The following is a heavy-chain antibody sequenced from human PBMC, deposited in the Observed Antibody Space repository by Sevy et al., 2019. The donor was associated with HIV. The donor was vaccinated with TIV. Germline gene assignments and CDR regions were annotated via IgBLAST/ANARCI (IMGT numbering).Heavy chain of an antibody. CDR1: GFTFSSYW. J-gene: IGHJ5*02. Sequence: GGSLRLSCAASGFTFSSYWMHWVRHAPGKGLVWVSRISSDGSSTSYADSVRGRFTISRDNAKNTLYLQMNSLRAEDTSVYYCLSEGGDWFDPWGQGTLVTVSS. CDR3: LSEGGDWFDP. V-gene: IGHV3-74*01. D-gene: IGHD3-16*01. CDR2: ISSDGSST.